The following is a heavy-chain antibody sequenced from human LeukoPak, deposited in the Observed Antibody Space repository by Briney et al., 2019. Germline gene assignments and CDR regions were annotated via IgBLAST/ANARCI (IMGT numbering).Heavy chain of an antibody. CDR3: ARLGHFSGGSGYPGPFDY. CDR2: IFYTGST. V-gene: IGHV4-39*01. Sequence: ETLSLTCTVSGGSVSPSNYYWGWIRQPPGKGLEWIGSIFYTGSTYYNPSLRSRVTMSVDSSKNQVSVNLSSVTAADTAVYYCARLGHFSGGSGYPGPFDYWGQGTLATVSS. CDR1: GGSVSPSNYY. J-gene: IGHJ4*02. D-gene: IGHD2-15*01.